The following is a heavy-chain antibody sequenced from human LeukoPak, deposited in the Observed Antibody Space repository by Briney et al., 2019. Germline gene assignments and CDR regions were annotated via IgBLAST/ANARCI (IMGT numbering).Heavy chain of an antibody. CDR1: GGSFSGYY. J-gene: IGHJ4*02. V-gene: IGHV4-34*01. CDR2: INHSGST. D-gene: IGHD3-16*01. Sequence: SETLSLTCAVYGGSFSGYYWSWIRQPPGRGLEWIGEINHSGSTNYNPSLKSRVTISVDTSKNLFSLKLSSVTAADTAVYYCARVTYGGILDYWGQGTLVTVSS. CDR3: ARVTYGGILDY.